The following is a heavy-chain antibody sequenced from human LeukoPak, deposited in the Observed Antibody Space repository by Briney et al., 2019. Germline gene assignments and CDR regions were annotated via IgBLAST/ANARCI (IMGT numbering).Heavy chain of an antibody. V-gene: IGHV1-18*01. D-gene: IGHD3-3*01. CDR3: ATALRGDFWSGNDAFDI. CDR2: ISAYNGNT. J-gene: IGHJ3*02. Sequence: ASVKVSCKASGYTFTSYGISWVRQAPVQGLEWMGWISAYNGNTNYAQKLQGRVTMTTDTSTSTAYMELRSLRSDDTAVYYCATALRGDFWSGNDAFDIWGQGTMVTVSS. CDR1: GYTFTSYG.